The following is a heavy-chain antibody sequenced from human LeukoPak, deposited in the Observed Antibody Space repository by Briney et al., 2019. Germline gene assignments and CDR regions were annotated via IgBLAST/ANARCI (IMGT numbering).Heavy chain of an antibody. CDR1: GYTYTSYD. J-gene: IGHJ4*02. D-gene: IGHD2-15*01. CDR3: ARGFRCSGGSCYYFDY. CDR2: MNPNRRNT. Sequence: ASVTDSFMACGYTYTSYDINGLRPATGQALAWMGCMNPNRRNTGNAQKFQGRVTMTRNTSISTAYMELSSLRTEDTAVYYCARGFRCSGGSCYYFDYWGQGTLVTVSS. V-gene: IGHV1-8*01.